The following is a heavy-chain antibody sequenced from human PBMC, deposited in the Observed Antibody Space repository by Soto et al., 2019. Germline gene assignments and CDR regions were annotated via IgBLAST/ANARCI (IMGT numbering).Heavy chain of an antibody. CDR1: GFTFSSYA. D-gene: IGHD3-22*01. CDR2: ISGSGGST. Sequence: GGSLRLSCAASGFTFSSYAMSWVRQAPGKGLEWVSAISGSGGSTYYADSVKGRFTISRDNSKNTLYLQMNSLRAEDTAVYYCAKDHEWVRYYYDSSALDAFDIWGQGTMVTVSS. V-gene: IGHV3-23*01. CDR3: AKDHEWVRYYYDSSALDAFDI. J-gene: IGHJ3*02.